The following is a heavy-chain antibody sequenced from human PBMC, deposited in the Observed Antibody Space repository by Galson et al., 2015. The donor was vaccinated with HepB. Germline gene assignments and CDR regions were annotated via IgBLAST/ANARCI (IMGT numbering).Heavy chain of an antibody. V-gene: IGHV3-30*04. CDR1: GFTFSSYA. CDR3: ARARSMYYYDSSGPLDY. D-gene: IGHD3-22*01. J-gene: IGHJ4*02. CDR2: ISYDGSNK. Sequence: SLRLSCAASGFTFSSYAMHWVRQAPGKGLEWVAVISYDGSNKYYADSVKGRFTISRDNSKNTLYLQMNSLRAEGTAVYYCARARSMYYYDSSGPLDYWGQGTLVTVSS.